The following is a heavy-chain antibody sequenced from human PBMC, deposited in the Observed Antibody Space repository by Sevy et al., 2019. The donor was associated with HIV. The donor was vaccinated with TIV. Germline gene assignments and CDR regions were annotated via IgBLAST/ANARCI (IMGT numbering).Heavy chain of an antibody. J-gene: IGHJ4*02. CDR2: IRYDGSNK. D-gene: IGHD5-18*01. CDR1: GFTFSTYG. Sequence: GGSLRLSCVASGFTFSTYGMHWVRQAPGKGLEWVAFIRYDGSNKYYADSVKGRFTISRDNSKNTLYLQMNSLRAEDTAVYYCAKEYSYGYYFDYWGQGTLVTVSS. CDR3: AKEYSYGYYFDY. V-gene: IGHV3-30*02.